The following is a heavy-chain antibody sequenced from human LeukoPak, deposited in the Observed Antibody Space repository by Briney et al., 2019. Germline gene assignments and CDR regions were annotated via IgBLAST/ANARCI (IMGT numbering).Heavy chain of an antibody. J-gene: IGHJ3*02. D-gene: IGHD2-21*01. Sequence: GGSLRLSCAASGFTVSSNYMSWVRQAPGKGLEWVSVIYSGGSTYYADSVKGRFTISRDNSNNTLYLQMNSLRAEDTAVYYCAKLGGGDCYFHFDIWGQGTMVTVSS. CDR3: AKLGGGDCYFHFDI. CDR2: IYSGGST. V-gene: IGHV3-53*01. CDR1: GFTVSSNY.